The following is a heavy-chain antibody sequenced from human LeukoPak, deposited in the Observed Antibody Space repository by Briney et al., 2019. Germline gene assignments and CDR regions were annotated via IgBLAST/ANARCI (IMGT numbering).Heavy chain of an antibody. V-gene: IGHV4-59*08. D-gene: IGHD6-19*01. CDR2: IYYSGST. J-gene: IGHJ5*02. CDR1: GGSISSYY. CDR3: ARLKVGAVAGWFDP. Sequence: KASETLSLTCTVSGGSISSYYWSWIRQPPGKGLEWIGYIYYSGSTNYNPSLKSRVTISVDTSKNQSSLKLSSVTAADTAVYYCARLKVGAVAGWFDPWGQGTLVTVSS.